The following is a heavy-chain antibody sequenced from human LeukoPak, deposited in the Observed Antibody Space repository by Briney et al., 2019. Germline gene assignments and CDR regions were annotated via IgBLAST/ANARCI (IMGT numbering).Heavy chain of an antibody. V-gene: IGHV3-30*18. CDR1: GFTFSSYG. D-gene: IGHD6-13*01. J-gene: IGHJ6*04. CDR2: ISYDGSNK. Sequence: GGSLRLTCAASGFTFSSYGMHWARQAPGKGLEWVALISYDGSNKYYADSVKGRFTISRDNSKNTLYLQMNSLRAEDTAVYYCAKDVSSSWYYYYGVDVWGKGTTVTVSS. CDR3: AKDVSSSWYYYYGVDV.